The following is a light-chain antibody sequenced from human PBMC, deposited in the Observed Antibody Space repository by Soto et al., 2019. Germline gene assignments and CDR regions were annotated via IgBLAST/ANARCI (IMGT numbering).Light chain of an antibody. J-gene: IGLJ1*01. CDR1: SSDIGGYKY. CDR2: EVS. Sequence: QSALTQPASVSGSPGQSITISCTGTSSDIGGYKYVSWYQQHPGIAPKLMIYEVSNRPSGVSNRFSGSKSGNTASLTISGLQAEDEADYYCCSSGGSPTYVFGTGTKLTVL. V-gene: IGLV2-14*01. CDR3: CSSGGSPTYV.